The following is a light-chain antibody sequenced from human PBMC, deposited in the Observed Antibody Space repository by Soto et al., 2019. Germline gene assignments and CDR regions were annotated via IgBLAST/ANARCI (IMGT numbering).Light chain of an antibody. Sequence: EIVMTQSPATLSVSPGERATLSCRASQSISSNLAWYQQKPGQAPRLLIYAASTRATGIPARFSGSESGTDFALTISSLQSEDFAVYFCQQYNKWPPSAFGPGTKVDIK. V-gene: IGKV3-15*01. CDR1: QSISSN. CDR2: AAS. CDR3: QQYNKWPPSA. J-gene: IGKJ3*01.